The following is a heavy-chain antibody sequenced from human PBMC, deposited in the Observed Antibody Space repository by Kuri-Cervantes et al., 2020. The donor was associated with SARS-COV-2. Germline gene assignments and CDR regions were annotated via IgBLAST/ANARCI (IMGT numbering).Heavy chain of an antibody. J-gene: IGHJ4*02. CDR2: IYYSGST. CDR1: GGSISSSSYY. CDR3: ARETSYDFPDY. Sequence: SETLSLTCTVSGGSISSSSYYWGWIRQPPGKGLEWIGSIYYSGSTNYNPSLKSRVTISVDTSKNQFSLKLSSVTAADTAVYYCARETSYDFPDYWGQGTLVTVSS. V-gene: IGHV4-39*07. D-gene: IGHD3-3*01.